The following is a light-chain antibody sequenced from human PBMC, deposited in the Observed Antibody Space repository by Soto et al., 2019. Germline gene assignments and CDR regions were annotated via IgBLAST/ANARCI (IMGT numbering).Light chain of an antibody. V-gene: IGKV3-11*01. CDR2: DAS. CDR1: ENLRTF. Sequence: EIVLTQSPATLSLSPGERATLSCRATENLRTFLAWYQQKAGQAPRLLIYDASNRATGIPDRFSGSGSGTDFTLTISNLEPEDSAVYYCQQRSIWPLTFGGGTKVDIE. CDR3: QQRSIWPLT. J-gene: IGKJ4*01.